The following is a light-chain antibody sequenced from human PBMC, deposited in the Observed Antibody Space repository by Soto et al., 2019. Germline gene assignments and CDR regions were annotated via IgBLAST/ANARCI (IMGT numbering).Light chain of an antibody. CDR3: QKYSSVIT. CDR1: QGVSNF. CDR2: AAS. J-gene: IGKJ5*01. Sequence: DIEMTQSPSSLSSSVGDRVTITCRASQGVSNFLAWYQQKPGQLPKLLISAASTLKSGVPSRFSGSGAGTDFTLTITSLQPEDVATYYCQKYSSVITFGQGTRLEIK. V-gene: IGKV1-27*01.